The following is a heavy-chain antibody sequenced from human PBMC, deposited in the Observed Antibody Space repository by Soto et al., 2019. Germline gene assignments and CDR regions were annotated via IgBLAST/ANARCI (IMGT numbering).Heavy chain of an antibody. D-gene: IGHD3-10*01. CDR3: VIRKERSGPLYFDA. CDR2: MNPYTGKT. CDR1: GYTFTTCD. V-gene: IGHV1-8*02. Sequence: QVQLVQSGAEVKKPGASVKVSCKASGYTFTTCDIHWLRQAPGRGLEWMGWMNPYTGKTGNAERFQGRVTMIRDTSIMTVYMEVSSLRSEDTGVYYCVIRKERSGPLYFDAWCQGTLVTVSS. J-gene: IGHJ4*02.